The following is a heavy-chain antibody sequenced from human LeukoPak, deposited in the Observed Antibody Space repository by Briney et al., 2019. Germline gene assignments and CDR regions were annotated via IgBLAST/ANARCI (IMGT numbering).Heavy chain of an antibody. D-gene: IGHD3-22*01. J-gene: IGHJ4*02. V-gene: IGHV3-66*01. Sequence: PGGSLRLSCAASGFTVSSNYMSWVRQAPGKGLEWVSVIYSGGSTYYADSVKGRFTISRDNSKNTLYLQMNSLRAEDTAVYYCAKAPSDSSGYFLDYWGQGTLVTVSS. CDR1: GFTVSSNY. CDR3: AKAPSDSSGYFLDY. CDR2: IYSGGST.